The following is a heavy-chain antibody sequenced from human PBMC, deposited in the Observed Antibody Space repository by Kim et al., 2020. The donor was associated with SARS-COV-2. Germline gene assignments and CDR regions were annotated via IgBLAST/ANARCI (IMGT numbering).Heavy chain of an antibody. CDR1: GGSFSGYY. CDR3: ARGQYSSSWYSTLRPYNWFDP. V-gene: IGHV4-34*01. Sequence: SETLSLTCAVYGGSFSGYYWSWIRQPPGKGLEWIGEINHSGSTNYNPSLKSRVTISVDTSKNQFSLKLSSVTAADTAVYYCARGQYSSSWYSTLRPYNWFDPWGQGTLVTVSS. J-gene: IGHJ5*02. D-gene: IGHD6-13*01. CDR2: INHSGST.